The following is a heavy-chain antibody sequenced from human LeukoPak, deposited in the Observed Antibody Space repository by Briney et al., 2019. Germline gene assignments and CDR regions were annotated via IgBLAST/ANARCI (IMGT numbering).Heavy chain of an antibody. J-gene: IGHJ4*02. D-gene: IGHD2-2*01. CDR1: GGSFSGYY. V-gene: IGHV4-34*12. CDR3: ARLARRYCSSTSCYATFDY. Sequence: SETPSLTCAVYGGSFSGYYWSWFRQPPRKGLQWIGEIIHSGSTNYNTSLKSRVTISVDTTKNQFSLKLSSVTAAGTAVYYCARLARRYCSSTSCYATFDYWGQGTLVTVSS. CDR2: IIHSGST.